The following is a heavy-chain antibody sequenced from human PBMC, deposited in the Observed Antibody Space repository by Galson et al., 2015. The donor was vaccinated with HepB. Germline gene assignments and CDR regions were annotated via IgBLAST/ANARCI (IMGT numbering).Heavy chain of an antibody. Sequence: SLRLSCAASGFTFGDYAMSWVRQAPGKGLEWVGFIRSKAYGGTTEYAASVKGRFTISRDDSKSIAYLQMNSLKTEDTAVYYCTRGYGDSRTTGDYPFGYWGQGTLVTVSS. CDR2: IRSKAYGGTT. V-gene: IGHV3-49*04. CDR3: TRGYGDSRTTGDYPFGY. D-gene: IGHD4-17*01. J-gene: IGHJ4*02. CDR1: GFTFGDYA.